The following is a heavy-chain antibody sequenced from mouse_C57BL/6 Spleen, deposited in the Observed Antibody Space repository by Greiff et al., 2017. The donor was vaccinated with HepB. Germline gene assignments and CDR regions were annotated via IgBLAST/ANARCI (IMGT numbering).Heavy chain of an antibody. J-gene: IGHJ4*01. V-gene: IGHV1-82*01. CDR3: ALYGSSYAMDY. Sequence: QVQLQQSGPELVKPGASVKISCKASGYAFSSSWMNWVKQRPGKGLEWIGRIYPGDGDTNYNGKFKGKATLTADKSSSTAYMQLSSLTSEDSAVYFCALYGSSYAMDYGGQGTSVTVSS. D-gene: IGHD1-1*01. CDR2: IYPGDGDT. CDR1: GYAFSSSW.